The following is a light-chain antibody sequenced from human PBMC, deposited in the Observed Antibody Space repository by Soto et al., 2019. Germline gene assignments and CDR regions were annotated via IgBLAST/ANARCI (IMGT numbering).Light chain of an antibody. CDR1: QSLSSN. CDR2: DTS. Sequence: EIVLTQSPATLSVSPGERATLSCRASQSLSSNLAWYQQRPGQAPRLLIYDTSTRASDVPARFSGSGSGTDFTLTISRLEPEDFAVYYCQQYGTSPRTFGQGTRV. J-gene: IGKJ1*01. V-gene: IGKV3-15*01. CDR3: QQYGTSPRT.